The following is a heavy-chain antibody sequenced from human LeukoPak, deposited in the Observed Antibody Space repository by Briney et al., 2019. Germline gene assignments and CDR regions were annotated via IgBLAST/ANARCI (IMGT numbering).Heavy chain of an antibody. CDR1: GFTFSSYG. Sequence: GGSLRLSCAASGFTFSSYGMHWVRQAPGKGLEWVAVIWCDGSNKYYADSVKGRFTISRDNSKNTLYLQMNSLRAEDTAVYYCARDFIGDSSGYYPHNWFDPWGQGTLVTVSS. CDR3: ARDFIGDSSGYYPHNWFDP. CDR2: IWCDGSNK. D-gene: IGHD3-22*01. J-gene: IGHJ5*02. V-gene: IGHV3-33*01.